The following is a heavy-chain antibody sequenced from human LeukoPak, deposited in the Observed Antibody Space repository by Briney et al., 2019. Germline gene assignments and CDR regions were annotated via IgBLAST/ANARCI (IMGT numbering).Heavy chain of an antibody. Sequence: PGGSLRLSCAASGFTIDTYSMNWVRQAPGKGLEWVSSISGGSSYIYYADSVKGRFTISRDNAKNSLYLQMNSLRAEDTAVYYCARADGGGYCSSTSCYNFDYWGQGTLVTVSS. CDR3: ARADGGGYCSSTSCYNFDY. D-gene: IGHD2-2*01. V-gene: IGHV3-21*01. CDR2: ISGGSSYI. CDR1: GFTIDTYS. J-gene: IGHJ4*02.